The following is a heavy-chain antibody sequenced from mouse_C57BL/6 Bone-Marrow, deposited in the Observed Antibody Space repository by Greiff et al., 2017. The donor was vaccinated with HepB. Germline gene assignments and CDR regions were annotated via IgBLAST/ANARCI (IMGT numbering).Heavy chain of an antibody. V-gene: IGHV5-17*01. D-gene: IGHD1-1*01. J-gene: IGHJ2*01. CDR1: GFTFSDYG. CDR2: ISSGSSTI. Sequence: EVMLVESGGGLVKPGGSLKLSCAASGFTFSDYGMHWVRQAPEKGLEWVAYISSGSSTIYYADTVKGRFTISRDNAKNTLFLQMTSLRSEDTAMYYCARNPPITTVVATDYFDYWGQGTTLTVSS. CDR3: ARNPPITTVVATDYFDY.